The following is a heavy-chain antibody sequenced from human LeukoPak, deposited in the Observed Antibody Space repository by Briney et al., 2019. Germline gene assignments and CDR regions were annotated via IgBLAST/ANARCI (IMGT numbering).Heavy chain of an antibody. Sequence: GGSLRLSSAASGFTFSRYEMNWVRQAPGKGLEWVSAIRGGGGRTYYVDSVKGRFTISRDNSKNTLYLQMNSLRAEDTAVYYCANRITWFDPWGQGTLVTVSS. CDR3: ANRITWFDP. J-gene: IGHJ5*02. CDR2: IRGGGGRT. D-gene: IGHD3-16*01. V-gene: IGHV3-23*01. CDR1: GFTFSRYE.